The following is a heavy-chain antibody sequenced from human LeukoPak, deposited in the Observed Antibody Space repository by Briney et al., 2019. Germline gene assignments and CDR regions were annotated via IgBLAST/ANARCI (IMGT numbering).Heavy chain of an antibody. CDR2: ISSSSSSTI. Sequence: GGSLRLSCAASGFTFSSYWMHWVRQAPGKGLEWISYISSSSSSTIYYADSVKGRFTISRDNAKNSLYLQLNSLRAEDTAVYYCARVLHKRNYDSSDYYGSWGQGTLVTVSS. V-gene: IGHV3-48*01. CDR1: GFTFSSYW. J-gene: IGHJ5*02. CDR3: ARVLHKRNYDSSDYYGS. D-gene: IGHD3-22*01.